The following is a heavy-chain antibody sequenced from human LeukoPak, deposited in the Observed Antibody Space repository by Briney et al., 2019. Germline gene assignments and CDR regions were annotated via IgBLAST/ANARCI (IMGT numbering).Heavy chain of an antibody. CDR1: GYTFTGYY. J-gene: IGHJ5*02. CDR2: ISPNTGST. D-gene: IGHD1/OR15-1a*01. V-gene: IGHV1-2*02. CDR3: APWGTSTPGPGDDWFDP. Sequence: ASVKVSCKASGYTFTGYYLHWVRQAPGQGLEWMVWISPNTGSTNYAQKFQGRITMTRDTSISTAYMELSRLRSDDTAMYYCAPWGTSTPGPGDDWFDPWGRGTLVTVSS.